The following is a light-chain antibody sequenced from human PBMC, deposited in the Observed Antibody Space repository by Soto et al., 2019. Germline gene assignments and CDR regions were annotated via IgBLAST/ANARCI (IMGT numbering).Light chain of an antibody. V-gene: IGKV1-39*01. CDR2: AAS. CDR3: QQSYSSPPT. CDR1: QSISTH. Sequence: DIQMTQSPSILSASVGDRVVINSRASQSISTHLNWYQQKPGKAPKLLIFAASSLQSGVPSRFSGSRSGPDFTLTISSLQPEDFATYYCQQSYSSPPTFGQGTKVDI. J-gene: IGKJ1*01.